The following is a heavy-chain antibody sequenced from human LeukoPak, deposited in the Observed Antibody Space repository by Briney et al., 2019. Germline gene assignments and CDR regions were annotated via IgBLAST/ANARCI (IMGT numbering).Heavy chain of an antibody. CDR3: ARESPTDYYYGMDV. CDR1: GFTFSSYW. V-gene: IGHV3-7*05. Sequence: PGGSLRLSCAASGFTFSSYWMSWDRQAPGKGLEWVANIKQDGSEKYYVDSVKGRFTISRDNAKNSLYLQMNSLRAEDTAVYYCARESPTDYYYGMDVWGQGTTVTVSS. CDR2: IKQDGSEK. D-gene: IGHD4-17*01. J-gene: IGHJ6*02.